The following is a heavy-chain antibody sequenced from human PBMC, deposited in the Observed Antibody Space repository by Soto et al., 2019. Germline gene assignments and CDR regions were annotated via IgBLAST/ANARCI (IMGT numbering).Heavy chain of an antibody. J-gene: IGHJ5*02. Sequence: EVRLLESGGGLAQPGGSRRLSCAASGFTFSSSAMNWVRQAPGKGLEWVSSIRVGGGDTFYADSVRGRFTVSRDISRNTLSLQMNSLRAEDTAIYDCAKCSVGTVRTSGWCNWFDPWGQGPLVTVSS. D-gene: IGHD6-19*01. V-gene: IGHV3-23*01. CDR3: AKCSVGTVRTSGWCNWFDP. CDR1: GFTFSSSA. CDR2: IRVGGGDT.